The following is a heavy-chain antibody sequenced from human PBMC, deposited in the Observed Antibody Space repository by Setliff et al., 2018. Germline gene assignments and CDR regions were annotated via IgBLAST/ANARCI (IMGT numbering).Heavy chain of an antibody. J-gene: IGHJ4*02. CDR1: GGSISSYSYY. V-gene: IGHV4-39*07. CDR2: LYYNGDT. Sequence: TSETLSLTCNVSGGSISSYSYYWGWIRQPPGKGLEWIGGLYYNGDTYYNPSPKSRVTISADTSKNQFSLKLTSLTAADTAVYYFGRLRGYCGGGRCEGHYALDYWGQGTLVTV. D-gene: IGHD2-15*01. CDR3: GRLRGYCGGGRCEGHYALDY.